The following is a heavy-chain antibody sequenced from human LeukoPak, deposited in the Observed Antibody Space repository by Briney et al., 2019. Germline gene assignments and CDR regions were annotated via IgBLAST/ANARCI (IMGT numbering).Heavy chain of an antibody. D-gene: IGHD3-3*01. CDR1: GYTFTDFY. J-gene: IGHJ4*02. CDR2: INPNSGDT. Sequence: ASVKVSCKASGYTFTDFYLHWVRQAPGQGLEWMGWINPNSGDTNYAQKFQARVTMTRDTSINTAYMELSGLKSDDTAVYFCARENPGVPFDYWGQGTLLTVSS. V-gene: IGHV1-2*02. CDR3: ARENPGVPFDY.